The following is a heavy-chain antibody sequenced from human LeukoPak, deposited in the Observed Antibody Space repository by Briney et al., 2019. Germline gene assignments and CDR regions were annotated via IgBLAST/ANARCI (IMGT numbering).Heavy chain of an antibody. CDR1: GFTFTRRW. Sequence: GGSLRLSCAASGFTFTRRWMHWVRQAPGKGLVWASHINDNGGTTTYADSVKGRFTISRDNAKNTLFLQMNSLRVEDTAVYYCASDRGYANDYWGQGTLVTVPS. D-gene: IGHD5-18*01. CDR2: INDNGGTT. J-gene: IGHJ4*02. CDR3: ASDRGYANDY. V-gene: IGHV3-74*01.